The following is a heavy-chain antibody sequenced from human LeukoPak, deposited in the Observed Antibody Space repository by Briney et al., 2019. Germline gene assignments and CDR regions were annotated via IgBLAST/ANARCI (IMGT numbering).Heavy chain of an antibody. CDR2: ISGSGGST. Sequence: PGGSLRLSCAASGFTFSSYAMSWVRQAPGKGLEWVSAISGSGGSTYYADSVKGRFTISRDNSKNTLYLQMNSLRAEDTAVYYCAKDIEDVWFGESQGGDYWGQGTLVTVSS. J-gene: IGHJ4*02. V-gene: IGHV3-23*01. D-gene: IGHD3-10*01. CDR3: AKDIEDVWFGESQGGDY. CDR1: GFTFSSYA.